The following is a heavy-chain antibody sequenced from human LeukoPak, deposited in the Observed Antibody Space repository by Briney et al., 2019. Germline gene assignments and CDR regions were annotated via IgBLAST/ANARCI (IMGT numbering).Heavy chain of an antibody. CDR3: ARDLKTSFSTSGGY. J-gene: IGHJ4*02. CDR1: GFTFSSYD. Sequence: GGSLRLSCAASGFTFSSYDMHWVRQAPGKGLEWVALIWYDESKTYYADSVKGRFTISRDNSKNTLYLQMDSLRAEDTAVYYCARDLKTSFSTSGGYWGQGTLVTVSS. V-gene: IGHV3-33*01. CDR2: IWYDESKT. D-gene: IGHD2-2*01.